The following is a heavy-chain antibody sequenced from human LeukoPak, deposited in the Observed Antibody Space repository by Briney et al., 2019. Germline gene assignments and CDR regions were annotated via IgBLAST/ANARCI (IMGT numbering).Heavy chain of an antibody. J-gene: IGHJ4*02. CDR2: IYYSGST. V-gene: IGHV4-31*03. CDR1: GGSISSGGFY. Sequence: SETLSLTCTVSGGSISSGGFYWSWIRQHPGKGLEWIGYIYYSGSTYYNPSLKSRVTMSVDTSKNQFSLKLTSATAAGTAVYYCARKRILPSQYYFDYWGQGSLVTVSS. D-gene: IGHD3-3*01. CDR3: ARKRILPSQYYFDY.